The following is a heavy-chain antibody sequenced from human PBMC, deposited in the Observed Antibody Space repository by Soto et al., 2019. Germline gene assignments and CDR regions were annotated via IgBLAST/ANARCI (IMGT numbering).Heavy chain of an antibody. CDR1: GFTFSYYG. D-gene: IGHD2-21*02. V-gene: IGHV3-33*01. CDR3: ARVSTGDTAPNYFDF. J-gene: IGHJ4*02. CDR2: IWFDGTRE. Sequence: QVHLVDSGGGVVQPGTSLSLSCAASGFTFSYYGMHWVRQAPGQGLEWVAFIWFDGTREFYTDSVKGRFSISRDNSNNTLYLQMNSLPAEDTALYYCARVSTGDTAPNYFDFWGQGTLVTVSS.